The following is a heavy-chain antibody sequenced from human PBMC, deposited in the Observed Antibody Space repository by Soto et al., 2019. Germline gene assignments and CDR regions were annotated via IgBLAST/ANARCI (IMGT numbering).Heavy chain of an antibody. CDR2: ISYDGSNK. CDR1: GFTFSSYA. CDR3: AKANYDFWSVLGY. J-gene: IGHJ4*02. Sequence: QVQLVESGGGVVQPGRSLRLSCAASGFTFSSYAMHWVRQAPGKGLEWVAVISYDGSNKYYADSVKGRFTISRDNSKNTLYLQMNSLRAEDTAVYYCAKANYDFWSVLGYWGQGTLVTVSS. D-gene: IGHD3-3*01. V-gene: IGHV3-30-3*01.